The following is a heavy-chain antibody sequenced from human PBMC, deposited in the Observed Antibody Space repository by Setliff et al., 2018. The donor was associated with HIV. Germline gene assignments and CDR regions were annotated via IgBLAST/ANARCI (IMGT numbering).Heavy chain of an antibody. Sequence: GESLKISCAASGFTFTSYSVNWVRQAPGKGLEWVSSISSTSSYIYYADSVKGRFTISRDNAKNSLYLQMNSLRAEDTAVYYCARGYCSSTSCRYYFDYWGQGTLVTVS. D-gene: IGHD2-2*01. V-gene: IGHV3-21*01. CDR3: ARGYCSSTSCRYYFDY. CDR2: ISSTSSYI. J-gene: IGHJ4*02. CDR1: GFTFTSYS.